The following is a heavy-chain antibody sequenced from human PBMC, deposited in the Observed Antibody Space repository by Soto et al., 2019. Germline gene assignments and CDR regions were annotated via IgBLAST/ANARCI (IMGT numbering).Heavy chain of an antibody. CDR2: IHHSGST. V-gene: IGHV4-31*01. CDR1: GGSISSGGYY. CDR3: VRGVPS. D-gene: IGHD3-10*01. J-gene: IGHJ1*01. Sequence: QVQLQESGPGLVKASQTLSLTCNVSGGSISSGGYYWTWIRQHPGKGLEWIGNIHHSGSTFYNPFLTGPRSISLDTSKDQFSLKPSSVTAAGTAVYFRVRGVPSWGPGTLVTVSS.